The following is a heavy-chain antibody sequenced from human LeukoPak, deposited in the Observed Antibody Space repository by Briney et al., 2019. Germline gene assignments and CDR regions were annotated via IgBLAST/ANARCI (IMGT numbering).Heavy chain of an antibody. CDR2: VSYSSTYI. J-gene: IGHJ4*02. CDR3: ARGYCSGGSYYRYEDY. D-gene: IGHD2-15*01. CDR1: GFTFSDYN. Sequence: PGGSLRLSCAASGFTFSDYNMNWVRQAPGKGLEWVSSVSYSSTYIDYADSVKGRFTISRDNAKNSLYLEMNSLRAEDTAVYYCARGYCSGGSYYRYEDYWGQGTLVTVSP. V-gene: IGHV3-21*01.